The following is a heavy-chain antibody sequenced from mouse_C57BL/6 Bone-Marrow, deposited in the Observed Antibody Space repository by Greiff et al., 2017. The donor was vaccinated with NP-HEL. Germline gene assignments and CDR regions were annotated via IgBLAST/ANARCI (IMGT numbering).Heavy chain of an antibody. CDR3: ARGQLRPYYYAMDY. CDR2: IDPSDSYT. J-gene: IGHJ4*01. D-gene: IGHD3-2*02. CDR1: GYTFTSYW. V-gene: IGHV1-69*01. Sequence: VQLQQSGAELVMPGASVKLSCKASGYTFTSYWMHWVKQRPGQGLEWIGEIDPSDSYTNYNQKFKGKSTLTVDKSSSTAYMQLSSLTSEDSAVYYCARGQLRPYYYAMDYWGQGTSVTVSS.